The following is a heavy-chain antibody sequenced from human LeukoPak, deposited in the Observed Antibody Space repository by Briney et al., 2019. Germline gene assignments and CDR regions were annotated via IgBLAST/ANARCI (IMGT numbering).Heavy chain of an antibody. CDR2: ISSSGSTI. V-gene: IGHV3-11*01. D-gene: IGHD2-2*01. Sequence: GGSLRLSCAASGFTFSDYSMSWIRQAPGKGLEWISYISSSGSTIYYADPVKGRFTMSRDNSKNTLYLQMSSLRAEDTAVYYCVRAAPRDCSSTSCSLFDNWGQGILVTVSS. CDR3: VRAAPRDCSSTSCSLFDN. CDR1: GFTFSDYS. J-gene: IGHJ4*02.